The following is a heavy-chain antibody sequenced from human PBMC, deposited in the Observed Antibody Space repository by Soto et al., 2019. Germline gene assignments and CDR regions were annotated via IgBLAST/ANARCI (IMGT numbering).Heavy chain of an antibody. CDR2: ISWNSGSI. CDR3: AKADSSGKGAFDI. Sequence: EVQLVESGGGLVQPGRSLRLSCTASGFTFDDYAMHWVRQAPGKGLEWVSGISWNSGSIGYADSVKGRFTISRDNAKNSLYLQMNSLRAEDTALYYCAKADSSGKGAFDIWGQGTMVTVSS. J-gene: IGHJ3*02. CDR1: GFTFDDYA. V-gene: IGHV3-9*01. D-gene: IGHD3-22*01.